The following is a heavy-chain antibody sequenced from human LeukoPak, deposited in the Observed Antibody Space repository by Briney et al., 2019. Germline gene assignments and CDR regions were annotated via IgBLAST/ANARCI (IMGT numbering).Heavy chain of an antibody. Sequence: AAVKVSCKASGYSFTSYGISWVRQAPGQGLEWMGWISTYSGNTKYAQKLQGRVTMTTDTSTSTAYMELRSLRSDDAAVYYCARDELAHDGMDVWGQGTTVTV. D-gene: IGHD3-10*01. CDR1: GYSFTSYG. CDR3: ARDELAHDGMDV. V-gene: IGHV1-18*01. J-gene: IGHJ6*02. CDR2: ISTYSGNT.